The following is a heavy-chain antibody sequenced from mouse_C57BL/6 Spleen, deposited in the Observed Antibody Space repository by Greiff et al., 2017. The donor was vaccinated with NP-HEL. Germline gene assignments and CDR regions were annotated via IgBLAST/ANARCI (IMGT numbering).Heavy chain of an antibody. Sequence: DVMLVESGGGLVKPGGSLKLSCAASGFTFSSYAMSWVRQTPEKRLEWVATISDGGSYTYYPDNVKGRFTISRDNAKNNLYLQMSHLKSEDTAMYYCAREGDYYGSSYWFAYWGQGTLVTVSA. CDR1: GFTFSSYA. CDR3: AREGDYYGSSYWFAY. D-gene: IGHD1-1*01. J-gene: IGHJ3*01. CDR2: ISDGGSYT. V-gene: IGHV5-4*01.